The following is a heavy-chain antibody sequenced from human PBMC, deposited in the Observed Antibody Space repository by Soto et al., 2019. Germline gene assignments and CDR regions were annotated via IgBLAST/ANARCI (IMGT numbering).Heavy chain of an antibody. Sequence: QLRLQESGPGLVKPSETLSLTCSVSGGSISSSSLYWGWIRQPPGKGREWIGTIYYSGSTDYNPSLQSRVSISVDTAKKQVSLKLPSVTAADTAVYYCARRFGKLQLDYWGQGTLVTGSS. CDR3: ARRFGKLQLDY. V-gene: IGHV4-39*01. CDR2: IYYSGST. D-gene: IGHD3-10*01. J-gene: IGHJ4*02. CDR1: GGSISSSSLY.